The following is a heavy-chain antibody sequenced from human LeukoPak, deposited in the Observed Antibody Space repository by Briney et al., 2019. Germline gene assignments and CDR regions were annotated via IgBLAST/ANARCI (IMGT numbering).Heavy chain of an antibody. CDR2: LYFSGTT. V-gene: IGHV4-39*07. Sequence: KASETLSLTCTVSSGSISNVNSYWGWIRQPPGKGLEWIGSLYFSGTTYYNPSLKNRVTISVDTSKNQFSLKLTSVTAADTAVYFCARDLVTLVRGITPDFDYWGQGTLVTVSS. J-gene: IGHJ4*02. CDR3: ARDLVTLVRGITPDFDY. D-gene: IGHD3-10*01. CDR1: SGSISNVNSY.